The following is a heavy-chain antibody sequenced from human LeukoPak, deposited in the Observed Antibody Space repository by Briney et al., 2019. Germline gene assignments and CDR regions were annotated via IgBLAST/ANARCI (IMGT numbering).Heavy chain of an antibody. Sequence: SETLSLTCTVAGETMRNYYWSWIRQPPGKGLEWIGYIYYSGSTNYNPSLKSRVTISVDTSKNQFSLKLSSVTAADTAVYYCARDMGYCSSTSCYGGPGRIGYFDYWGQGTLVTVSS. CDR3: ARDMGYCSSTSCYGGPGRIGYFDY. V-gene: IGHV4-59*01. CDR1: GETMRNYY. J-gene: IGHJ4*02. CDR2: IYYSGST. D-gene: IGHD2-2*01.